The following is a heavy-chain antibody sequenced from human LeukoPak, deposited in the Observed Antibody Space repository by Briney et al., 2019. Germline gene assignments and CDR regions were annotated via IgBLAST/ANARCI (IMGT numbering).Heavy chain of an antibody. CDR2: IYYSGST. J-gene: IGHJ4*02. Sequence: SETLSLTCTVSGGSISSGGYFWSWLRQHPGKGLGWIGYIYYSGSTYYNPSLKSRVTISVDTSKNQFSLKLSSMTAADTAVYYCARESKAYYYDGRDDYWGQGTQVTVSS. V-gene: IGHV4-31*03. CDR3: ARESKAYYYDGRDDY. CDR1: GGSISSGGYF. D-gene: IGHD3-22*01.